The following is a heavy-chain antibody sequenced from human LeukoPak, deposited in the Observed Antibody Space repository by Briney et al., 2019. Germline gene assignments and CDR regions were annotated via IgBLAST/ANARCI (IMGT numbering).Heavy chain of an antibody. CDR2: IIPIFGTA. CDR1: GGTFSSYA. CDR3: ALQLPHAFDI. J-gene: IGHJ3*02. D-gene: IGHD2-2*01. V-gene: IGHV1-69*13. Sequence: GASVKVSCKASGGTFSSYAISWVRQAPGQGLEWMGGIIPIFGTANYAQKFQGRVTITADESTSTAYMELSSLRSEDTAVYYCALQLPHAFDIWGQETMVTVSS.